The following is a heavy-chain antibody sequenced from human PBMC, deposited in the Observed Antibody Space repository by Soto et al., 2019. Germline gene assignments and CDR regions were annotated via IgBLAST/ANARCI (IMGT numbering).Heavy chain of an antibody. CDR3: ARTDFYDSSGSFDF. Sequence: SETLSLTCTVSGGSVSSASYRWSWLRQPPGKGLEWIGYMSYTVSANYNPSLKSRVTISLDTSKNQFSLKLGSVTAADTAVYYCARTDFYDSSGSFDFWGQGTLVTVSS. J-gene: IGHJ4*02. D-gene: IGHD3-22*01. CDR2: MSYTVSA. V-gene: IGHV4-61*01. CDR1: GGSVSSASYR.